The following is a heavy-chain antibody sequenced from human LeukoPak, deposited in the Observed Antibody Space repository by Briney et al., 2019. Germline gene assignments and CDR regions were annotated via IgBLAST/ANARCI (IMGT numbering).Heavy chain of an antibody. J-gene: IGHJ6*02. Sequence: GGSLRLSCAASGFTFSSYAMHWVRQAPGKGLEWVANIKEDGSEKYYVDSVKGRFTISRDNAKNSLYLQMNSLRAEDTAVYYCARERGYAYYYYGLDVWGQGTTVTVSS. CDR3: ARERGYAYYYYGLDV. D-gene: IGHD5-12*01. V-gene: IGHV3-7*01. CDR2: IKEDGSEK. CDR1: GFTFSSYA.